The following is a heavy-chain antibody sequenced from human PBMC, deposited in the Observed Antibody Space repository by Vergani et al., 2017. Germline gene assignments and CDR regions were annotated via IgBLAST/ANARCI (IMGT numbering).Heavy chain of an antibody. V-gene: IGHV5-51*01. D-gene: IGHD2-15*01. CDR3: ARHRGWGLVVVAATPWYYYYGMDV. CDR2: IYPGDSDT. Sequence: EVQLVPSGAEVKKPGESLKISCTGSGYSFTSYWIGWVRQMPGKGLEWMGIIYPGDSDTRYSPSFQGQVTISADKSISTAYLQWSSLKASYTAMYYCARHRGWGLVVVAATPWYYYYGMDVWGQETTVTVSS. J-gene: IGHJ6*02. CDR1: GYSFTSYW.